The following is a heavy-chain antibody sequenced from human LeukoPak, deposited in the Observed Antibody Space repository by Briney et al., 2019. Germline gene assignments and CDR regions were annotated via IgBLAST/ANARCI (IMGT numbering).Heavy chain of an antibody. J-gene: IGHJ4*02. CDR3: AKDRGFVVVPTLFVY. D-gene: IGHD2-2*01. CDR1: GFTFSGST. Sequence: PPGGSLRLSCAASGFTFSGSTMSWVRHAPGKGLEWVSGISCSGGTTRHADSVKGRFTISRDNSQNTLYLQMNSLRVEDTAVYYCAKDRGFVVVPTLFVYWGQGTLVTVSS. CDR2: ISCSGGTT. V-gene: IGHV3-23*01.